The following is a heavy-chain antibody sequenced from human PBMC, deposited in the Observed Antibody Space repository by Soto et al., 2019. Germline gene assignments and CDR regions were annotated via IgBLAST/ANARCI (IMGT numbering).Heavy chain of an antibody. CDR2: INAGNGNT. J-gene: IGHJ5*02. V-gene: IGHV1-3*01. CDR3: ARDHLRFLEWNWFDP. D-gene: IGHD3-3*01. CDR1: GYTFTSYA. Sequence: QVQLVQSGAEVKKPEASVKVSCKASGYTFTSYAMHWVRQAPGQRLEWMGWINAGNGNTKYSQKFQGRVTITRDTSASTAYMELSSLRSEDTAVYYCARDHLRFLEWNWFDPWGQGTLVTVSS.